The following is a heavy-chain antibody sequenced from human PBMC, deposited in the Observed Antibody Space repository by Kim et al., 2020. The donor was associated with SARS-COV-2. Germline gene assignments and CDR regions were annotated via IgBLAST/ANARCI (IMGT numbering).Heavy chain of an antibody. CDR1: GGSISSYY. J-gene: IGHJ4*02. D-gene: IGHD5-12*01. V-gene: IGHV4-59*01. CDR2: IYYSGST. Sequence: SETLSLTFTVSGGSISSYYWSWIRQPPGKGLEWIGYIYYSGSTNYNPSLKSRVTISVDTSKNQFSLKLSSVTAADTAVYYCARINSGYDSPYFDYWGQGTLVTVSS. CDR3: ARINSGYDSPYFDY.